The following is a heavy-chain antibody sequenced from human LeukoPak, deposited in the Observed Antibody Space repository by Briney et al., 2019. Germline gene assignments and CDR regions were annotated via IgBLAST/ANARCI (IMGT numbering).Heavy chain of an antibody. V-gene: IGHV1-8*03. CDR1: GYTFTSYD. J-gene: IGHJ3*02. CDR2: MNPNSGNT. CDR3: ARDRSWSGDAFDI. Sequence: ASVTVSCTASGYTFTSYDINWVRQAPGQGLEWMGWMNPNSGNTGYAQKFQGRVTITRNTSISTAYMELSSLRSEDTAVYYCARDRSWSGDAFDIWGQGKMVTVSS. D-gene: IGHD3-3*01.